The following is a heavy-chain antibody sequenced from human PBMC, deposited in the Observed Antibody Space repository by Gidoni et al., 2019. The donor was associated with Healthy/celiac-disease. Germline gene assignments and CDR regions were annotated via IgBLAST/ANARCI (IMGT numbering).Heavy chain of an antibody. V-gene: IGHV4-34*01. CDR1: GWSFSGYY. CDR2: INHSGST. Sequence: QVQLQQWGAGLLKPSETLSLTCAVYGWSFSGYYWSWIRQPPGKGLEWIGEINHSGSTNYNPSLKSRVTISVDTSKNQFSLKLSSVTAADTAVYYCARDYDSSGYYYLDYWGQGTLVTVSS. CDR3: ARDYDSSGYYYLDY. D-gene: IGHD3-22*01. J-gene: IGHJ4*02.